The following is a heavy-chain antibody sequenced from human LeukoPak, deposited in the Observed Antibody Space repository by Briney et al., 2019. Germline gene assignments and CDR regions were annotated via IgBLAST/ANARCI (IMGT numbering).Heavy chain of an antibody. CDR2: ISGSGGST. D-gene: IGHD4-17*01. V-gene: IGHV3-23*01. CDR1: GFPFSSYA. J-gene: IGHJ1*01. CDR3: AKTVYGDYVGYSEYFLH. Sequence: GSLRLSCAASGFPFSSYAMSWGRPAPGKGLEGASAISGSGGSTYYADSVKGRFTISRDNSKNTLYLQMNSLRAEDTAVYYCAKTVYGDYVGYSEYFLHWGQGTLVTVSS.